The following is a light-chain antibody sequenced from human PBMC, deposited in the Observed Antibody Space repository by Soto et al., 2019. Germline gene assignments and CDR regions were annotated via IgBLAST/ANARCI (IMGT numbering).Light chain of an antibody. Sequence: EIVMTQCPTDLSVSPAARTTLSCMASQNIGTYVTWYQQKPGQAPSLLIYAASSLDSGVPARFSGSGSGTDFTLTISSLQSEDFAVYFCQQNNSRPRTFGQGTKVDIK. CDR2: AAS. J-gene: IGKJ1*01. CDR3: QQNNSRPRT. V-gene: IGKV3-15*01. CDR1: QNIGTY.